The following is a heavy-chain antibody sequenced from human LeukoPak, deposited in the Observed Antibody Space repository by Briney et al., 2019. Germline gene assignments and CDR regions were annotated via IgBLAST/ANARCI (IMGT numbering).Heavy chain of an antibody. J-gene: IGHJ5*02. CDR2: IYPGDSDT. Sequence: GESLKTYCKCSGYSFNSYWIGWVRQMPGKGLEWMGIIYPGDSDTRYSPSFQGQVTISADTPVSTAYLQWSSLKASDTAMYYCARLCQVTNWNNRDIVVVPAARVHYGFDPWGQGTLVTVSS. D-gene: IGHD2-2*01. V-gene: IGHV5-51*01. CDR3: ARLCQVTNWNNRDIVVVPAARVHYGFDP. CDR1: GYSFNSYW.